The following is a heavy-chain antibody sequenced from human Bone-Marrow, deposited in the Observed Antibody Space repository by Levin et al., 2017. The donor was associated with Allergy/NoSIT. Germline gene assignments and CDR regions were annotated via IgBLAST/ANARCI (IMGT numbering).Heavy chain of an antibody. Sequence: GASVKVSCKASGYTFSGYYIHWVRQAPGQGLEWMGCINPNTGDTNYAQKFQGGVSMTRDTSINTAYMEVTRLRSDATAVYYCAREGAGATDPYYYYGIDVWGQGTTVTVSS. CDR2: INPNTGDT. CDR1: GYTFSGYY. V-gene: IGHV1-2*02. D-gene: IGHD1-26*01. CDR3: AREGAGATDPYYYYGIDV. J-gene: IGHJ6*02.